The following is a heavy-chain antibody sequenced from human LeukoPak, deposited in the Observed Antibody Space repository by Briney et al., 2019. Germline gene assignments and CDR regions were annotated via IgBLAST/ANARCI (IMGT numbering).Heavy chain of an antibody. CDR2: ISYDGSNK. CDR3: AKDYGGYSYGYGSFDY. V-gene: IGHV3-30*18. Sequence: PGGSLRLSCAASGFTFSSYGMHWVRQAPGKGLEWVAVISYDGSNKYYADSVKGRFTISRDNSKNTLYLQMNSLRAEDTAVYYCAKDYGGYSYGYGSFDYWGQGTLVTVSS. D-gene: IGHD5-18*01. CDR1: GFTFSSYG. J-gene: IGHJ4*02.